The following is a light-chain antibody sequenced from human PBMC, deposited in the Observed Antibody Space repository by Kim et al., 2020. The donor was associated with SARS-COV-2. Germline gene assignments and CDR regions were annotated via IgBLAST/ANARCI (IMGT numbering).Light chain of an antibody. V-gene: IGLV3-19*01. CDR1: SLRSYY. CDR2: GRN. Sequence: SSELTQDPAVSVALGQTVRITCQGDSLRSYYASWYQQKPGHAPVLVIYGRNNRPSGIPDRFSGSTSGNTASLTITGAQAEDEADYYCKSRDSSGNVVFGGGTKVTV. CDR3: KSRDSSGNVV. J-gene: IGLJ2*01.